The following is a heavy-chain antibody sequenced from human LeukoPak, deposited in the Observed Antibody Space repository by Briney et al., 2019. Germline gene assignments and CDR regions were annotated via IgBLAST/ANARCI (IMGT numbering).Heavy chain of an antibody. CDR1: GFTFSSYA. CDR3: AIRGRYCSGGSCYFVPYYYYGMDV. V-gene: IGHV3-23*01. Sequence: GGSLRLSCAASGFTFSSYAMSWVRQAPGKGLEWVSAISGSGGSTYDADSVKGRFTISRDNSKNTLYLQMNSLRAEDTAVYYCAIRGRYCSGGSCYFVPYYYYGMDVWGQGTTVTVSS. CDR2: ISGSGGST. J-gene: IGHJ6*02. D-gene: IGHD2-15*01.